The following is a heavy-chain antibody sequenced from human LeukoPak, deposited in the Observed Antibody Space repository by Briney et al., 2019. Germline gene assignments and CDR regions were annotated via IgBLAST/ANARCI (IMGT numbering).Heavy chain of an antibody. V-gene: IGHV3-23*01. CDR3: ATGSVPREVFDY. CDR2: ISGSGGST. D-gene: IGHD3-10*02. Sequence: GGSLRLSCAAPGFTFSSYAMSWVRQAPGKGLEWVSAISGSGGSTYYADSVKGRFTISRDNSKNTLYLQMNSLRAEDTAVYYCATGSVPREVFDYWGQGTLVTVSS. CDR1: GFTFSSYA. J-gene: IGHJ4*02.